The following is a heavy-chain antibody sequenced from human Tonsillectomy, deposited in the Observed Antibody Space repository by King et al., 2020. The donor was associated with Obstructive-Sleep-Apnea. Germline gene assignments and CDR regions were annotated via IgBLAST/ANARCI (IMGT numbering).Heavy chain of an antibody. V-gene: IGHV3-33*01. Sequence: VQLVESGGDVVQPGRSLRLSGAASGFSFSTSGMHWVRQAPGKGLEWLAVIWYDGTNKYYADSVKGRLTISRDNAKNTLYLQMNRLRADDTAVYYCARASDIFYGSGSEYKGWSFDLWGQGTMVTVSS. CDR3: ARASDIFYGSGSEYKGWSFDL. CDR1: GFSFSTSG. J-gene: IGHJ3*01. D-gene: IGHD3-10*01. CDR2: IWYDGTNK.